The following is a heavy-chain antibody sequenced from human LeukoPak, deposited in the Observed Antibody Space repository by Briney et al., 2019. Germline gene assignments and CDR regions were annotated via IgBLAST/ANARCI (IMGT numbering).Heavy chain of an antibody. CDR3: ARAEGYYDSSGNDAFDI. D-gene: IGHD3-22*01. CDR1: GFTFSDYS. V-gene: IGHV3-48*02. J-gene: IGHJ3*02. Sequence: GGSLRLSCAASGFTFSDYSMNWVRQAPGKGLEWVSYISSSSTTIFYADSVKGRFTISRDNAKNSLFLQMNGLRDEDTALYYCARAEGYYDSSGNDAFDIWGQGTMVTVSS. CDR2: ISSSSTTI.